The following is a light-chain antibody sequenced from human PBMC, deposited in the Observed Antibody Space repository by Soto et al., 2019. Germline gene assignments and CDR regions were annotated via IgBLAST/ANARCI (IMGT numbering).Light chain of an antibody. CDR3: QQYNNFPRT. CDR2: HAS. Sequence: DIQMTQSPSTLSASVGDRVTITCRASQSISTSLTWYQQKPGKAPELLIYHASSLESGVPSRFSGSGSGTEFTLTISSLQPDDFATYYCQQYNNFPRTFGHGTRVEVK. V-gene: IGKV1-5*01. CDR1: QSISTS. J-gene: IGKJ1*01.